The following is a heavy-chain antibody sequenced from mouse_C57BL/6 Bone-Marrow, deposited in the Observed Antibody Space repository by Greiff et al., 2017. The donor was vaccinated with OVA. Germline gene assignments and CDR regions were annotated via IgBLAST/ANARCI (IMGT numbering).Heavy chain of an antibody. Sequence: EVQLVESGGGLVQPGGSLSLSCAASGFTFTDYYMSWVRQPPGQALEWLGFIRNKANGYTTEYSVSVKGRFTTSRSYSQSFLHLQMNSLRAEDSATYYCARYFDYYGSPHWYCDVWGTGTTVTVSS. V-gene: IGHV7-3*01. CDR3: ARYFDYYGSPHWYCDV. CDR2: IRNKANGYTT. D-gene: IGHD1-1*01. CDR1: GFTFTDYY. J-gene: IGHJ1*03.